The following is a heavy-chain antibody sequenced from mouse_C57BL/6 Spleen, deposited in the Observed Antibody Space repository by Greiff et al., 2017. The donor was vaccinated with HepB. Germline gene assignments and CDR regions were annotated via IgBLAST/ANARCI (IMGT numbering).Heavy chain of an antibody. CDR3: ARAVTTVGYAMDY. D-gene: IGHD1-1*01. CDR1: GYTFTDYY. V-gene: IGHV1-76*01. Sequence: QVQLQQSGAELVRPGASVKLSCKASGYTFTDYYINWVKQRPGQGLEWIARIYPGSGNTYYNEKFKGKATLTAEKSSSTAYMQLSSLTSEDSAVYFCARAVTTVGYAMDYWGQGTSVTVSS. J-gene: IGHJ4*01. CDR2: IYPGSGNT.